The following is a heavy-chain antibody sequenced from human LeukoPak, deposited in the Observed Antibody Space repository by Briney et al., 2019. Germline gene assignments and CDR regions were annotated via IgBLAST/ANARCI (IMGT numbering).Heavy chain of an antibody. J-gene: IGHJ3*02. V-gene: IGHV1-2*02. D-gene: IGHD1-26*01. CDR2: INPKSGDT. CDR3: ARGGIEVPAFDI. Sequence: ASVKVSCKASGYTFTGNFIHWVRQAPGQGLEWVGLINPKSGDTTYAQRFQGRLTLTRDTSIRTAFMELGSLRSDDTAVYYCARGGIEVPAFDIWGRGTMVTVSS. CDR1: GYTFTGNF.